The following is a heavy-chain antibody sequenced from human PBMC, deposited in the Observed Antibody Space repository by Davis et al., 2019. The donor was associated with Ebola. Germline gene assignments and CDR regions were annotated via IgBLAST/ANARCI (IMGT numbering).Heavy chain of an antibody. V-gene: IGHV1-3*01. J-gene: IGHJ6*02. CDR1: VYTFTSYA. CDR3: ARGSFDYYYYGMDV. D-gene: IGHD3-10*01. CDR2: INAGNGNT. Sequence: ASVQVSCKASVYTFTSYAMHWVRQAPGQRLEWMGWINAGNGNTKYSQKFQGRVTITRDTSASTAYMELSSLRSEDTAVYYCARGSFDYYYYGMDVWGQGTTVTVSS.